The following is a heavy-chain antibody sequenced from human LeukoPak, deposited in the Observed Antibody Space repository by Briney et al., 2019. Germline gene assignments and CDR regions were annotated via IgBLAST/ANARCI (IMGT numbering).Heavy chain of an antibody. J-gene: IGHJ4*02. D-gene: IGHD4/OR15-4a*01. CDR3: TRHLIGATPFDY. CDR1: GFTFSDSA. V-gene: IGHV3-73*01. CDR2: IRSKPNNYAT. Sequence: GGSLRLSCAASGFTFSDSAFHWVRQASGKGLEWVGRIRSKPNNYATAYTASVKGRFTISRDDSKDTAYLQMNSLNTEDTAMYYCTRHLIGATPFDYWGQGTLVSVSS.